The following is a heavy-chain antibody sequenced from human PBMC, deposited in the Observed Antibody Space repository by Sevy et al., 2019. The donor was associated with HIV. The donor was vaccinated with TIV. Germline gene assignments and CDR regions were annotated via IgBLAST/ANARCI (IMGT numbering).Heavy chain of an antibody. CDR3: AKGAHPQRSNSWYDY. D-gene: IGHD6-13*01. J-gene: IGHJ4*02. V-gene: IGHV1-18*01. CDR1: GYTFSSYG. CDR2: INTYDGNT. Sequence: ASVKVSCKASGYTFSSYGISWVRQAPGQGLEWMGWINTYDGNTKYAQKVQGRVALTTDTSTGTAYMEVGSLRSDDTAVSFCAKGAHPQRSNSWYDYWGQGTLVTVSS.